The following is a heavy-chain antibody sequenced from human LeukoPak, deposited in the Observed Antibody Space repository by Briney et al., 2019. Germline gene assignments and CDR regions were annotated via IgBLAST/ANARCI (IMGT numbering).Heavy chain of an antibody. Sequence: GGSLRLSCTVSGFTVSSNSMSWVRQAPGKGLEWVSFIYSAGSTHYSDSVKGRFTISIDNSKNTLYLQMNSLRVEDTAVYYCARRAGAYSRPYDYWGQGTLVTVSS. CDR3: ARRAGAYSRPYDY. V-gene: IGHV3-53*01. CDR2: IYSAGST. D-gene: IGHD4/OR15-4a*01. J-gene: IGHJ4*02. CDR1: GFTVSSNS.